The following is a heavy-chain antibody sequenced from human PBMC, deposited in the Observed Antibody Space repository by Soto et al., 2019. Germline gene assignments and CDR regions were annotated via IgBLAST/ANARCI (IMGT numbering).Heavy chain of an antibody. Sequence: SETLSLTCTVSDGSISNFYRSWIRQPPGKGLEWIGYISSSGNTNYNPSLKSRVSISVDTSKNQFSLNLTSVTAADTAVYYCARAPMVLTRSYFDSWGQGTPVTVSS. CDR1: DGSISNFY. J-gene: IGHJ4*02. V-gene: IGHV4-59*01. D-gene: IGHD3-22*01. CDR3: ARAPMVLTRSYFDS. CDR2: ISSSGNT.